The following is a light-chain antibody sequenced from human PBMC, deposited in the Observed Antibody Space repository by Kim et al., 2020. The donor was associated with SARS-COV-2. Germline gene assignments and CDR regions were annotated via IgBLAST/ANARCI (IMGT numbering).Light chain of an antibody. Sequence: EIVLTQSPATLSFSPGDRVTLTCRASQSVSSYLAWYQQKSGQAPRLLIYDASNRATGIPARFSGSGSGTDFTLTISSLEPEDFAVYYSWQRSNWSPSTFGQGTRLEIK. CDR3: WQRSNWSPST. CDR2: DAS. V-gene: IGKV3-11*01. CDR1: QSVSSY. J-gene: IGKJ5*01.